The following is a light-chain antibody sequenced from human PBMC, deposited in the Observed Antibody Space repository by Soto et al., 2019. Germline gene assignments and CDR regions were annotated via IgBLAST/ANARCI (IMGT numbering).Light chain of an antibody. V-gene: IGKV3-15*01. CDR1: QSVRTS. CDR2: NAF. J-gene: IGKJ4*01. Sequence: ETVMTQSPDTLSVSPGGRATLSCRASQSVRTSLAWYQQKPGQAPRLLIYNAFTRATGVPARFSGSGSGTDFTLTINSLQSEDFAVYYCQRYNDWPLTFGGGTKVDIK. CDR3: QRYNDWPLT.